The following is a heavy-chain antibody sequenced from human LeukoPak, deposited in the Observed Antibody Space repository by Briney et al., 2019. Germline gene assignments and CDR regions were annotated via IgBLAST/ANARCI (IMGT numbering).Heavy chain of an antibody. D-gene: IGHD1/OR15-1a*01. CDR2: ISGSGGST. Sequence: GGSLRLSCAASGFTFSSYAMSWARQAPGKGLEWVPAISGSGGSTYYADSVKGRFTISRDNSRNTLYLQMNSLRAEDTAVYYCAGNIALDAFDIWGQGTMVTVSS. V-gene: IGHV3-23*01. CDR3: AGNIALDAFDI. CDR1: GFTFSSYA. J-gene: IGHJ3*02.